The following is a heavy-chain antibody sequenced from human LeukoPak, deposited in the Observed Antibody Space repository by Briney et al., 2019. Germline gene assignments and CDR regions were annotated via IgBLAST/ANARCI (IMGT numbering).Heavy chain of an antibody. CDR3: ARELLNTLPLSYSMDV. D-gene: IGHD4/OR15-4a*01. CDR2: TSLSGSPI. Sequence: GGSLRLSCAASGFNFDKYNMNWVRQAPGKGLEWISYTSLSGSPIYYADSVKGRFTISRDNAKNSLYLQMNSLRAEDTAVYYCARELLNTLPLSYSMDVWGKGATVIVSS. V-gene: IGHV3-48*04. CDR1: GFNFDKYN. J-gene: IGHJ6*03.